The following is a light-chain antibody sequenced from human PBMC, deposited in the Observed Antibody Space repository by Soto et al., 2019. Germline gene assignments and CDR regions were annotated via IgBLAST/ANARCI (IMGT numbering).Light chain of an antibody. Sequence: DIQMTQSPSTLSASVGDRVTVTCRASQTIGSWLAWYQQKPGRAPKLLIFDASSLESGVPSRFSGNGSGTEFTLTISGLQPDDFASYYCQQYYSYSYTFGQGTKLEIK. CDR3: QQYYSYSYT. CDR1: QTIGSW. J-gene: IGKJ2*01. V-gene: IGKV1-5*01. CDR2: DAS.